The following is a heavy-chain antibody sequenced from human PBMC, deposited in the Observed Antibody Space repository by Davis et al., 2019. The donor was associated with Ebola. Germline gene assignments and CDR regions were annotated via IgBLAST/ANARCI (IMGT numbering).Heavy chain of an antibody. Sequence: PGGSLRLSCAASGFTFSSYAMHWVRQAPGKGLEWVAIISYDGSNTYYTDSVKGRFTISRDNSKNTLYLQMNSLRIEDTAVYYCANDVWELLRAFDIWGQGTMVTVSS. J-gene: IGHJ3*02. CDR3: ANDVWELLRAFDI. CDR2: ISYDGSNT. CDR1: GFTFSSYA. D-gene: IGHD1-26*01. V-gene: IGHV3-30*04.